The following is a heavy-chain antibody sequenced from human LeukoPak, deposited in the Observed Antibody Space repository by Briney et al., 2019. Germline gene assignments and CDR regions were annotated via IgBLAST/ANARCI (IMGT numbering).Heavy chain of an antibody. CDR1: GFIFSNYG. Sequence: GGSLRLSCAASGFIFSNYGMHWVRHSPDKGLEWVTFIRYDGSNKYYADSVKGRFTISRDNSKNTLYLQMNSLRAEDTAVYYCAKDTRFGELLPDYWGQGTLVTVSS. CDR2: IRYDGSNK. V-gene: IGHV3-30*02. J-gene: IGHJ4*02. D-gene: IGHD3-10*01. CDR3: AKDTRFGELLPDY.